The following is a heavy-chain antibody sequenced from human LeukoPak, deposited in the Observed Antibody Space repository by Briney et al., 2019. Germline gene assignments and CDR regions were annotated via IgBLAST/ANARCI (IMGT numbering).Heavy chain of an antibody. V-gene: IGHV3-15*01. CDR1: GLSVSDAW. Sequence: GGSLRLSCAASGLSVSDAWMAWVRQAPGKGLEWVGRIRGKSAGGTADYVAAVKGRFTISTDDSKNTLYLQMNSLKSEDTAVYYCTGPPGWGQGTLVTVSS. CDR3: TGPPG. CDR2: IRGKSAGGTA. J-gene: IGHJ4*02.